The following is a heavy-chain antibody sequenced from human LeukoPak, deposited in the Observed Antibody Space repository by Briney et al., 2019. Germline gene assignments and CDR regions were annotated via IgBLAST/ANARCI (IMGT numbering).Heavy chain of an antibody. J-gene: IGHJ4*02. CDR3: ASRGGGESSKPEPNFDY. Sequence: PSETLSLTCTVSGGSISSYYWSWLRQPPGKGLEWIGYIYYSGSTNYNPSLKSRVTISVDTSKNQFSLKLSSVTAADTAVYYCASRGGGESSKPEPNFDYWGQGTLVTVSS. CDR2: IYYSGST. CDR1: GGSISSYY. V-gene: IGHV4-59*12. D-gene: IGHD2-21*01.